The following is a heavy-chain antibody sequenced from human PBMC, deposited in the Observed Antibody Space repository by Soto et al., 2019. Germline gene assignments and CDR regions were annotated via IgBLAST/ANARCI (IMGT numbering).Heavy chain of an antibody. CDR2: MNPKSGNT. V-gene: IGHV1-8*01. D-gene: IGHD3-16*01. J-gene: IGHJ5*02. CDR1: GYTFTSYD. CDR3: ARETVSWFDP. Sequence: QVQLVQSGAEVKKPGASVKVSCKTSGYTFTSYDINWVRQATGQGLEWMGWMNPKSGNTGFAQKFQGRVTMTRNPSIGTAYMELSSLRSEDTAVYYCARETVSWFDPWGQGTLVTVSS.